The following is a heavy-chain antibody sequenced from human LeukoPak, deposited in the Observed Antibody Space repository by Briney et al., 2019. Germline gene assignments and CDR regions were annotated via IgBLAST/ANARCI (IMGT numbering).Heavy chain of an antibody. J-gene: IGHJ3*02. CDR2: IYTSGST. D-gene: IGHD3-3*01. CDR1: GGSISSGSYD. CDR3: ARVSITIFGVVTDAFDI. V-gene: IGHV4-61*02. Sequence: SETLSLTCTVSGGSISSGSYDWSWLRQPAGKGLEWIGRIYTSGSTNYNPSLKRRVTISVDTSKNQFSLKLSSVTAADTAVYYCARVSITIFGVVTDAFDIWGQGTMVTVSS.